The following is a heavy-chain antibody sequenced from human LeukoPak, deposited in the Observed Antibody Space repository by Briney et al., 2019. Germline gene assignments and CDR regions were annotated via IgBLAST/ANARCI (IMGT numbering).Heavy chain of an antibody. Sequence: GGSLILSCSASGFTFSYYAMHWVRQAPGKGLEYVSGISSNGGSTSSADSVKGRFTVSRDNSKNTLYLPMSSLRPEDTAVYYCAKGLGNWGQGTLVTVSS. D-gene: IGHD3-16*01. CDR1: GFTFSYYA. J-gene: IGHJ4*02. V-gene: IGHV3-64D*06. CDR2: ISSNGGST. CDR3: AKGLGN.